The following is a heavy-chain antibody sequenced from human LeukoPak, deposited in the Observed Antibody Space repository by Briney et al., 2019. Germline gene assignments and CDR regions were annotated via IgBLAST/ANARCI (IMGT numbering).Heavy chain of an antibody. V-gene: IGHV3-30*18. CDR3: AKAAYYYDSSGSGSNFGY. CDR1: GFTFSNYA. D-gene: IGHD3-22*01. CDR2: LSNDGSNQ. Sequence: GGPLRLSCAVSGFTFSNYAMSWVRQAPGKGLEWVAVLSNDGSNQYYADSVKGRFTISRDNSKNTLYLQMNSLRAEDTAVYYCAKAAYYYDSSGSGSNFGYWGQGTLVTVSS. J-gene: IGHJ4*02.